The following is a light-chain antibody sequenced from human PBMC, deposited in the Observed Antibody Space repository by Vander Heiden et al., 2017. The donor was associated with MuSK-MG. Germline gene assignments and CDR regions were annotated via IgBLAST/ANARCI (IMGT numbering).Light chain of an antibody. CDR2: LNSDGSH. Sequence: QLAVTQSPSASASLGASVKLTCTLSSGHSFYAIAWHQQQPEKGPRYLMKLNSDGSHSKGDGIPDRFSGSSSGAERYLTISSLQAEDEADYYCQTWGNGIHVFGTGTKVTVL. CDR1: SGHSFYA. V-gene: IGLV4-69*01. CDR3: QTWGNGIHV. J-gene: IGLJ1*01.